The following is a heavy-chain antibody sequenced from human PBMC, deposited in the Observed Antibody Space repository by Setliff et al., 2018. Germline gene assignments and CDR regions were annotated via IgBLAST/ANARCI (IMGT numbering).Heavy chain of an antibody. Sequence: ASVKVSCKVSGGTFGSSAFTWVRQAPGPGLEYMGGIIPFFGNTNYAQKFQGRLSITADESTNTVYMELSRLRSEDTAMYYCATPHCSNGTCRYYFESWGQGTLVTVSS. V-gene: IGHV1-69*13. CDR3: ATPHCSNGTCRYYFES. J-gene: IGHJ4*02. CDR1: GGTFGSSA. CDR2: IIPFFGNT. D-gene: IGHD2-2*01.